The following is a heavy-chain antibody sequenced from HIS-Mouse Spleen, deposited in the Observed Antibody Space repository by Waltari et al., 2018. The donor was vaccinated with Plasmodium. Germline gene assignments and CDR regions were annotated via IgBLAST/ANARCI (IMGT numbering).Heavy chain of an antibody. V-gene: IGHV3-21*01. D-gene: IGHD1-7*01. J-gene: IGHJ4*02. CDR3: ARDHNWNYDY. CDR1: GITFSSYS. Sequence: EVQLVESGGGLVKPGGSLRLSCAASGITFSSYSMNWVRQAPGKGLEWVASISISSSYKYYADSVKGRFTISRDNAKNSLYLQMNSLRAEDTAGYYCARDHNWNYDYWGQGTLVTVSS. CDR2: ISISSSYK.